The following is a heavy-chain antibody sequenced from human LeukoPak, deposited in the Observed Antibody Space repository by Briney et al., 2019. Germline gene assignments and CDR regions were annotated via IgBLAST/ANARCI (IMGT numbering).Heavy chain of an antibody. D-gene: IGHD6-13*01. CDR1: GYSFASFG. CDR2: ISAYNGDT. J-gene: IGHJ2*01. Sequence: ASVKVSCKASGYSFASFGINWVRQAPGQGLEWMGWISAYNGDTDYAQNLQGRVTMTTDTSTSTAYMELSSLRSEDTAVYYCARVVAAAGLEKDKSYWYFDLWGRGTLVTVSS. V-gene: IGHV1-18*01. CDR3: ARVVAAAGLEKDKSYWYFDL.